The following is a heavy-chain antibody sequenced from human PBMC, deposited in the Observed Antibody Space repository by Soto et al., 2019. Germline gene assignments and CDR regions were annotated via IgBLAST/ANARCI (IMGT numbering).Heavy chain of an antibody. CDR2: IIPILGIA. CDR1: GGTFSSYT. V-gene: IGHV1-69*02. Sequence: SVKVSCKASGGTFSSYTISWVRQAPGQGLEWMGRIIPILGIANYAQKFQDRVTMTTDTSTSSASMELRSLRSDDTAVYYRARAWFGDFVYYFDYWGQGTLVTVSS. D-gene: IGHD3-10*01. J-gene: IGHJ4*02. CDR3: ARAWFGDFVYYFDY.